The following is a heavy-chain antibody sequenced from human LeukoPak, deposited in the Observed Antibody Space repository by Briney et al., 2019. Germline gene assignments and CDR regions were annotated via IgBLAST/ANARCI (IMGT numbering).Heavy chain of an antibody. CDR1: GYTFTSYD. CDR2: MNPKSGNT. D-gene: IGHD4/OR15-4a*01. V-gene: IGHV1-8*01. CDR3: ARGLSGIYGGRLSYFDF. J-gene: IGHJ4*02. Sequence: ASVKVSCKASGYTFTSYDIKWVRQAPGQGLEWMGWMNPKSGNTGYAQKFQGRVTITTDESTSTAYMKLSSLRSEDTAVYSCARGLSGIYGGRLSYFDFWGQGTLVTVSS.